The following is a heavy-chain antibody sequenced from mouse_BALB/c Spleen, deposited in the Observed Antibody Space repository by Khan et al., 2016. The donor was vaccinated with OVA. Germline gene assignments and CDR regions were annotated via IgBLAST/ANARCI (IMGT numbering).Heavy chain of an antibody. CDR1: GYSITSGYG. CDR2: ISYSGST. Sequence: EVQLVETGPGLVKPSQSLSLTCTVTGYSITSGYGWNWIRQFPGNQLEWMGYISYSGSTNYNPSLTSRISITRDTSKNQFFLQLNSVTTEDTATYYCARTARIKYWGQGTTLTVSS. V-gene: IGHV3-2*02. J-gene: IGHJ2*01. CDR3: ARTARIKY. D-gene: IGHD1-2*01.